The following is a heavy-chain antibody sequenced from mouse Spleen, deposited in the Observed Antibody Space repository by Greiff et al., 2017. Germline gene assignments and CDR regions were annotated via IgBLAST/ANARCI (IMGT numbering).Heavy chain of an antibody. CDR3: ASRGFLGTAY. Sequence: EVQLQQSGPVLVKPGASVKISCKASRYTFTDYYMNWVKQSHGKSLEWIGDINPNNGGTSYNQKFKGKATLTVDKSSSTAYMELRSLTSEDSAVYYCASRGFLGTAYWGQGTLVTVSA. D-gene: IGHD4-1*01. CDR1: RYTFTDYY. V-gene: IGHV1-26*01. J-gene: IGHJ3*01. CDR2: INPNNGGT.